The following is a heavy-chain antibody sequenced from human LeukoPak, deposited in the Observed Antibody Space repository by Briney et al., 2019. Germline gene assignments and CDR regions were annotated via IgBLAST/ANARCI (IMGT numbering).Heavy chain of an antibody. J-gene: IGHJ1*01. Sequence: ASVKVSCKASGYTFTGYYMHWVRQAPGHGLEWMGWINPNSGGTNYAQKFQGRVTMTRDTSISTAYMELSRLRSDDTAVYYCARDGVGCYDSSGYYYFQHWGQGTLVTVSS. CDR3: ARDGVGCYDSSGYYYFQH. CDR1: GYTFTGYY. V-gene: IGHV1-2*02. D-gene: IGHD3-22*01. CDR2: INPNSGGT.